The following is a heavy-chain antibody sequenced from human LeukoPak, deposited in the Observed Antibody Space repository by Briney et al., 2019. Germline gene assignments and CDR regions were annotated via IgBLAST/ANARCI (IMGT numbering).Heavy chain of an antibody. J-gene: IGHJ4*02. V-gene: IGHV4-59*01. CDR3: ARVYSYGSGSYYSFFDY. CDR2: IHYSGST. CDR1: GGFISSYY. D-gene: IGHD3-10*01. Sequence: PSETLSLTCTVSGGFISSYYGSWIRQPPRKGLEWIGYIHYSGSTNYNPSLRSRVTISVDTSNNQFSLKLSSVTAADTAVYYCARVYSYGSGSYYSFFDYWGQGTLVTVSS.